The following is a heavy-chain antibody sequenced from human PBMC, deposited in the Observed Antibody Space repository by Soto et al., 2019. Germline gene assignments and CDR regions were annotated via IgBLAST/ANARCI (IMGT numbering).Heavy chain of an antibody. CDR2: VQHSWGS. D-gene: IGHD3-10*01. V-gene: IGHV4-59*08. J-gene: IGHJ6*02. Sequence: QVQLQESGPGLVKPSETMSLSCTVSGGSISSYYWSWFRQSPGKRMEWIGYVQHSWGSSYNPSLQSRVAISLDTSNSQFSLKVTSVPATAAAVYYCARQGFGPLHGLVDVWGQGTTVTVSS. CDR3: ARQGFGPLHGLVDV. CDR1: GGSISSYY.